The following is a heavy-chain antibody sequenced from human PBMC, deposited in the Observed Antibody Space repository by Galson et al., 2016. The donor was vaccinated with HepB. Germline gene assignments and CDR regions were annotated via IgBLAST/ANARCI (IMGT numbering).Heavy chain of an antibody. V-gene: IGHV6-1*01. J-gene: IGHJ3*02. CDR1: GDSVASNSGG. CDR2: TYYRSKWYN. CDR3: SRDPAPPLYAFDI. Sequence: CAISGDSVASNSGGWNWIRQSPSSGLEWLGRTYYRSKWYNDYAISVKSRITINPDTSKNQFSLQLNSVTREDTAVYYCSRDPAPPLYAFDIWGQGTMVTVSS.